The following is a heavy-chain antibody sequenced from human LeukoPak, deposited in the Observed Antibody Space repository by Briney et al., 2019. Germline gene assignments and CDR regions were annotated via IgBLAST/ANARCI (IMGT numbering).Heavy chain of an antibody. CDR1: GFTFSGYY. J-gene: IGHJ6*03. V-gene: IGHV3-21*01. Sequence: GGSLRLSCAASGFTFSGYYMSWVRQAPGKGLEWVSSISSSSSYIYYADSVKGRFTISRDNAKKSVYLQMNSLRAEDTAVYYCARAYSERYGLGYYYMDVWGKGTTVTISS. CDR3: ARAYSERYGLGYYYMDV. D-gene: IGHD1-26*01. CDR2: ISSSSSYI.